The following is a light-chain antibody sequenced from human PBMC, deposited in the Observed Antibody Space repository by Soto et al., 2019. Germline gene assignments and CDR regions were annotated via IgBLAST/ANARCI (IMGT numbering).Light chain of an antibody. CDR1: QRVSTF. CDR3: QQRSNWT. Sequence: EIVLTQSPATLSLSPGERATLSCRASQRVSTFLAWYQQRPGQAPRLLISEASNRATGIPARFSGSGSGTDFTLTISSLEPEDFAVYYCQQRSNWTFGQGTKVDIK. J-gene: IGKJ1*01. V-gene: IGKV3-11*01. CDR2: EAS.